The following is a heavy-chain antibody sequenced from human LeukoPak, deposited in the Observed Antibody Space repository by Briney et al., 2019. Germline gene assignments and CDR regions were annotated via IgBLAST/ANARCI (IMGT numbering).Heavy chain of an antibody. V-gene: IGHV3-30-3*01. D-gene: IGHD3-22*01. Sequence: GGSLRLSCAASGFTFSSYAMHWVRQAPGKGLEWVAVISYDGGNKYYADSVKGRFTISRDNSKNTLYLQMNSLRAEDMAVYYCARSSQEYYYDSSGYLLGDYWGQGTLVTVSS. CDR3: ARSSQEYYYDSSGYLLGDY. CDR1: GFTFSSYA. CDR2: ISYDGGNK. J-gene: IGHJ4*02.